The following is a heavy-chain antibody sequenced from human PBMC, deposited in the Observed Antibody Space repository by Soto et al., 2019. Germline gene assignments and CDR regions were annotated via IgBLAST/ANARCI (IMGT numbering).Heavy chain of an antibody. D-gene: IGHD5-12*01. Sequence: QVQLVESGGGVVQPGRSLRLSCAASGFTFSSYGMHWVRQAPGKGLEWVAVISYDGSNKYYADSVKGRFTISRDNSKNTLYLQMNGLRAEDTAVYYCAKDRGDGYGSPHFDYWGQGTLVTVSS. CDR2: ISYDGSNK. CDR3: AKDRGDGYGSPHFDY. V-gene: IGHV3-30*18. CDR1: GFTFSSYG. J-gene: IGHJ4*02.